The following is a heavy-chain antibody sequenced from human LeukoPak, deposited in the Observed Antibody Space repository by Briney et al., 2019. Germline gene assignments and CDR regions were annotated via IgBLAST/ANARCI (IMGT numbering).Heavy chain of an antibody. CDR3: ARERWDDVFDI. CDR1: GGSFTSADNY. Sequence: SETLSLTCTVSGGSFTSADNYCSWIRQPPGKGLEWIGYIYYSGSTYYNPSLKSRVTISEDTSKNQFSLKLSSVTAADTAVYYCARERWDDVFDIWGQGTMVTVSS. V-gene: IGHV4-30-4*01. CDR2: IYYSGST. J-gene: IGHJ3*02. D-gene: IGHD1-26*01.